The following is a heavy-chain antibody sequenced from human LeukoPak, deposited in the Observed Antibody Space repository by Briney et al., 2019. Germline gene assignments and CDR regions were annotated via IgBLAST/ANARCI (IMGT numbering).Heavy chain of an antibody. J-gene: IGHJ4*02. CDR2: IIPIFGTA. V-gene: IGHV1-69*01. D-gene: IGHD3-22*01. CDR3: ARDYRFRSSDYYYPLDC. Sequence: SVKVSCKASGGTFSSYAISWVRQAPGQGLEWMGGIIPIFGTANYAQKFQGRVTITADESTSTAYMELSSLRSEDTAVYYCARDYRFRSSDYYYPLDCWGQGTLVTVSS. CDR1: GGTFSSYA.